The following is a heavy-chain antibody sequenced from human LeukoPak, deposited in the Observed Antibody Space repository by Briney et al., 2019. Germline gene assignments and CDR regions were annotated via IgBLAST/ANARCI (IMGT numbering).Heavy chain of an antibody. J-gene: IGHJ6*02. V-gene: IGHV6-1*01. CDR2: TYYRSKWYN. Sequence: SQTLSLTFAISGDSVSSNSAAWNWIRQSPSRGLEWLGRTYYRSKWYNDYAVSVKSRITINPDTSKNQFSLQLNSVTPEDTAVYYCARGIVAAAGPLYYYGMDVWGQGTTVTVSS. D-gene: IGHD6-13*01. CDR3: ARGIVAAAGPLYYYGMDV. CDR1: GDSVSSNSAA.